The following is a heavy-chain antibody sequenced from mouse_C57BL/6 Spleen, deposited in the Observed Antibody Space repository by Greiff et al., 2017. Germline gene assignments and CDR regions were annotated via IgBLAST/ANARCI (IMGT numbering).Heavy chain of an antibody. CDR1: GFSFNTYA. J-gene: IGHJ4*01. CDR3: VRQYGNLLDY. Sequence: EVQLVESGGGLVQPKGSLKLSCAASGFSFNTYAMNWVRQAPGKGLEWVARIRSKSNNYATYYADSVKDRFTISRDDSESMLYLQMNNLKTEDTAMYYCVRQYGNLLDYWGQGTSVTVSS. V-gene: IGHV10-1*01. D-gene: IGHD2-1*01. CDR2: IRSKSNNYAT.